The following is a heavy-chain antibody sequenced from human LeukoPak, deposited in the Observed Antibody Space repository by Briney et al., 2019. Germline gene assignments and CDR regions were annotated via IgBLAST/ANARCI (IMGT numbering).Heavy chain of an antibody. CDR2: ISYDGSNK. Sequence: GGSLRLSCAASGFTFSSYAMHWVRQAPGKGLEWVAVISYDGSNKYYADSVKGRFTISRDNSKNTLYLQMNSLRAEDTAVYYCARGGGDIVVVPAADFDYWGQGTLVTVSS. V-gene: IGHV3-30-3*01. CDR3: ARGGGDIVVVPAADFDY. CDR1: GFTFSSYA. D-gene: IGHD2-2*01. J-gene: IGHJ4*02.